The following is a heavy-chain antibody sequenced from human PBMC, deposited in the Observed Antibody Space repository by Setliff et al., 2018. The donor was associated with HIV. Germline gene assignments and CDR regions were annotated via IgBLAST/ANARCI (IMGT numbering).Heavy chain of an antibody. V-gene: IGHV4-59*01. J-gene: IGHJ4*02. Sequence: SETLSLTCTVPGGSISSYYWSWIRQPPGKGLEWIGYIYYSGSTNYNPSLKSRVTISVDTSKNQFSLKLSSVTAADTAVYYCARVAGSSWPFDYWGQGTLVTVSS. CDR1: GGSISSYY. CDR3: ARVAGSSWPFDY. CDR2: IYYSGST. D-gene: IGHD6-13*01.